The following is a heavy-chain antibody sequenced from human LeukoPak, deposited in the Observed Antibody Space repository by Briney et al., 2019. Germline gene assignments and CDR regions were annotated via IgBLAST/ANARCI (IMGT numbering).Heavy chain of an antibody. CDR3: AKGGLGDCSSSSCLYYFDY. J-gene: IGHJ4*02. CDR2: ISGSADST. CDR1: GFTFSSYS. Sequence: GGSLRLSCAASGFTFSSYSMNWVRQAPGKGLEWVSTISGSADSTYSADSVKGRFAISRDNSKNTLYLHMNSLRAEDTALFYCAKGGLGDCSSSSCLYYFDYWGQGTLVTVSP. V-gene: IGHV3-23*01. D-gene: IGHD2-15*01.